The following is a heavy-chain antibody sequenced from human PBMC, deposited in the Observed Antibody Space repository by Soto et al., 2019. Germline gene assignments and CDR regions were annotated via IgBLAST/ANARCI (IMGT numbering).Heavy chain of an antibody. J-gene: IGHJ6*03. CDR3: ARDGWHYGSGSYFSYYYYMDV. Sequence: GGSLRLSCAASGFTFSSYGMHWVRQAPGKGLEWVAVIWYDGSNKYYADSVKGRFTISRDNSKNTLYLQMNSLRAEDTAVYYCARDGWHYGSGSYFSYYYYMDVWGKGTTVTVSS. CDR2: IWYDGSNK. D-gene: IGHD3-10*01. CDR1: GFTFSSYG. V-gene: IGHV3-33*01.